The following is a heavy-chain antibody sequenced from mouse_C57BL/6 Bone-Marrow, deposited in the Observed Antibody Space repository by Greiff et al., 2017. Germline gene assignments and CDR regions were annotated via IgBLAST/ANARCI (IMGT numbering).Heavy chain of an antibody. CDR3: ARRDCCGGSDS. D-gene: IGHD1-1*02. Sequence: QVQLQQSGAELMKPGASVKLSCKATGYTFTGYWIEWVKQRPGHGLEWIGEILPGSGSTNYNEKFKGKATFTADTSSNTAYMQLSSLTPEYSAICYCARRDCCGGSDSWDQGTLVTVTA. CDR1: GYTFTGYW. CDR2: ILPGSGST. V-gene: IGHV1-9*01. J-gene: IGHJ3*01.